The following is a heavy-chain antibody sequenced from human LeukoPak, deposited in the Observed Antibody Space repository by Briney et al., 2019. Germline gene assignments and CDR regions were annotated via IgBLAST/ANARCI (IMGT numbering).Heavy chain of an antibody. CDR1: GFTFSSSA. V-gene: IGHV3-23*01. CDR3: AKDQPLLWFGETKPPSFDY. CDR2: ISGSGGST. Sequence: HPGGSLRLSCAASGFTFSSSAMSWVRQAPGKGLEWVSAISGSGGSTYYADSVKGRFTISRDNSKNTLYLQMNSLRAEDTAVYYCAKDQPLLWFGETKPPSFDYWGQGTLVTVSS. J-gene: IGHJ4*02. D-gene: IGHD3-10*01.